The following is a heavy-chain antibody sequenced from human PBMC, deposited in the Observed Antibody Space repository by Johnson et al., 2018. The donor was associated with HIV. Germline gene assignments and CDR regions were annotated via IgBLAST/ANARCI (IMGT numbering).Heavy chain of an antibody. V-gene: IGHV3-30*04. CDR1: GFTFSSYA. D-gene: IGHD3-22*01. CDR3: AKDSFFYDSAFDI. Sequence: QMQLVESGGGLVKPGGSLRLSCAASGFTFSSYAMHWVRQAPGKGLEWVAVISYDGSNKYYGDSVKGRFTISSDNSKNTLYLQMNSLRAEDTAVYYCAKDSFFYDSAFDIWGQGTMVTVSS. CDR2: ISYDGSNK. J-gene: IGHJ3*02.